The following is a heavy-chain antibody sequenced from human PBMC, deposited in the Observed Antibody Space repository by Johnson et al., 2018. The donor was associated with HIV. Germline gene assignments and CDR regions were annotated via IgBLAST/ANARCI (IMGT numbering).Heavy chain of an antibody. V-gene: IGHV3-33*06. CDR2: IWYDGSNK. Sequence: QVQLVESGGGFAKPAWSPRLSCAASQFTFSPYYMNCVRQAPGKGLEWLAVIWYDGSNKYYADSVKGRFTISRDNSKNTLYLQMNSLRAEDTAVYYCAKQQLVPDDAFDIWGQGTMVNVSS. CDR1: QFTFSPYY. D-gene: IGHD6-6*01. J-gene: IGHJ3*02. CDR3: AKQQLVPDDAFDI.